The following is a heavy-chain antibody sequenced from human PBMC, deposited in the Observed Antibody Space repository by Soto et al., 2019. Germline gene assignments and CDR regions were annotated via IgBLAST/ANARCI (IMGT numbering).Heavy chain of an antibody. CDR2: ISASGGRT. CDR3: EKDRELLRAFDL. D-gene: IGHD1-26*01. CDR1: GFTFSNDA. Sequence: EVQLLESGGGLVQPGGSLRLSCAASGFTFSNDAMSWVRQAPGKGLEWVSGISASGGRTYYADSVKGRFTISRDNSKNTMSLQMNSLRAEDTAVYKCEKDRELLRAFDLWGQGTMVTVSS. J-gene: IGHJ3*01. V-gene: IGHV3-23*01.